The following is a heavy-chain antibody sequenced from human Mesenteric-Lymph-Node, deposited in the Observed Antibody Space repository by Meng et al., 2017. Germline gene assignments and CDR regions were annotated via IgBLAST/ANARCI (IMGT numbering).Heavy chain of an antibody. D-gene: IGHD1-20*01. V-gene: IGHV4-4*02. Sequence: QVQLQESGSGLVKPSETLSLTCTVSGGSITSNNWWTWVRQPPGKGLEWIGEISQRGSTNYNPSLKSRVTISLDKSKNQFFLTLNSVTAADTAVYYCARASYSWNLGDFWGQGTLVTVSS. CDR2: ISQRGST. CDR3: ARASYSWNLGDF. J-gene: IGHJ4*02. CDR1: GGSITSNNW.